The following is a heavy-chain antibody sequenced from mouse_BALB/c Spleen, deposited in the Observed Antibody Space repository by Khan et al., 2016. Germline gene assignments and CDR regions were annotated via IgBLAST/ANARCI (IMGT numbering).Heavy chain of an antibody. V-gene: IGHV6-6*02. D-gene: IGHD1-1*01. CDR1: GFTFSNYW. Sequence: EVKLEESGGGLVQPGGSMKLSCVASGFTFSNYWMNWVRQSPEKGLEWVAEIRFKSNNYETHYAESVKGRFTISRDDSKSSVYLQMNNLRAEDTGIYYCTMNYGSSYCYAMDCRGQGTSGTVSS. J-gene: IGHJ4*01. CDR3: TMNYGSSYCYAMDC. CDR2: IRFKSNNYET.